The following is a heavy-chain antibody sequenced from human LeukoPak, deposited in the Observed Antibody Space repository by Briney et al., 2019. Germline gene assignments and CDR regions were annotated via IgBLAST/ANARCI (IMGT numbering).Heavy chain of an antibody. CDR2: ISWNSGST. D-gene: IGHD2-15*01. CDR1: GFTFDDYA. V-gene: IGHV3-9*03. Sequence: TGGSLRLSCAASGFTFDDYAMHWVRQAPGKGLEWVSGISWNSGSTGYADSVKGRFTISRDNAKNSLYLQMNSLRAEDMALYYYAKDVSLGYCSGGSCSAHFDYWGQGTLVTVPS. J-gene: IGHJ4*02. CDR3: AKDVSLGYCSGGSCSAHFDY.